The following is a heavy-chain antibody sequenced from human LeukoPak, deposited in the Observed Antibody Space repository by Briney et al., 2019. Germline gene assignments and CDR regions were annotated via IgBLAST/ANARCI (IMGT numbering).Heavy chain of an antibody. D-gene: IGHD5-24*01. CDR2: IRADAVTT. CDR3: VKDDGWVQYAN. J-gene: IGHJ4*02. Sequence: GGSLRLSCAASRFTVSSNYMTWVRQAAGKGLEWVSGIRADAVTTYYADSVKGRFIISRDNSKNTVYLQMNSLSAEDAAVYYCVKDDGWVQYANWGQGTLVTVSS. V-gene: IGHV3-23*01. CDR1: RFTVSSNY.